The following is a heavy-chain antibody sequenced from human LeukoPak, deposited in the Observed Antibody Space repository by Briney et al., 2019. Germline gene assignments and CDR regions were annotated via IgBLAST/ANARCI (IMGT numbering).Heavy chain of an antibody. J-gene: IGHJ4*02. D-gene: IGHD1-26*01. CDR3: ARIKSSGNYSPFDY. CDR1: GLTFDDYG. Sequence: PGGSLRLSCAASGLTFDDYGMSWGRQVPGKGLEGVSGINWNGGRTGYADSVKGRFTISRDNPKHSLYLHMNTLRAEDTALYYCARIKSSGNYSPFDYWGQGALLTVSS. V-gene: IGHV3-20*04. CDR2: INWNGGRT.